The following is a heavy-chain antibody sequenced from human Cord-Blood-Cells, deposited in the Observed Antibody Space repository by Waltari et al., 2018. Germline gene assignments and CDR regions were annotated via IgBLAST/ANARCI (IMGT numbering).Heavy chain of an antibody. D-gene: IGHD2-2*02. Sequence: EVQLVESGGGLVKPGGSLRLSCAASGFTFSNAWMSWVRQAPGQGLEWVGRIKSKTDGAKTDYAAHVKGRLTISRDDSKNTLYLQMNSLKTEDTAVYYCTTTIYCSSTSCYKWFDYWGQGTLVTVSS. CDR2: IKSKTDGAKT. J-gene: IGHJ4*02. CDR1: GFTFSNAW. V-gene: IGHV3-15*01. CDR3: TTTIYCSSTSCYKWFDY.